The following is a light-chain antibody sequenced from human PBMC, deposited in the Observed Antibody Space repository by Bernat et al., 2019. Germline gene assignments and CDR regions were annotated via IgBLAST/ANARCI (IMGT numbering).Light chain of an antibody. CDR2: DAT. Sequence: EIVLTQSPATLSLSPGERPILSCRASQGVTIYLSWYQPKPGQTHRLLIYDATKRATCIPARFSGSGSGTHFTLTISSLEPEDSAVYYCQQRSNGWTFGQGTKVEIK. V-gene: IGKV3-11*01. CDR3: QQRSNGWT. J-gene: IGKJ1*01. CDR1: QGVTIY.